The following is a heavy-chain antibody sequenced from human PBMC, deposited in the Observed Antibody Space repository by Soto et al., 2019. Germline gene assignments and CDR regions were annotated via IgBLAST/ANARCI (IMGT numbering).Heavy chain of an antibody. J-gene: IGHJ5*02. Sequence: LRLSCAASGFMFSAYTMNWVRQAPGKGLEWLSSISSDSDHIDYADSVRGRFTVSRDNARKSLYLQMDSLGAEDTGVYYCATPYYYNHWGPGTLVTVSS. CDR3: ATPYYYNH. CDR2: ISSDSDHI. V-gene: IGHV3-21*01. D-gene: IGHD3-22*01. CDR1: GFMFSAYT.